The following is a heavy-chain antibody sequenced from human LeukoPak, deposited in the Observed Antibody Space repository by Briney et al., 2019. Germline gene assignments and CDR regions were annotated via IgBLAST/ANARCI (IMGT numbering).Heavy chain of an antibody. Sequence: GGSLRLSCAASGFTFSSYAMHWVRQAPGKGLEWVAVISYDGSNKYYADSVKGRFTISRDNSKNTLYLQMSSLRAEDTAVYYCARDGSSSWNPIDYWGQGTLVTVSS. V-gene: IGHV3-30-3*01. J-gene: IGHJ4*02. CDR1: GFTFSSYA. CDR3: ARDGSSSWNPIDY. D-gene: IGHD6-13*01. CDR2: ISYDGSNK.